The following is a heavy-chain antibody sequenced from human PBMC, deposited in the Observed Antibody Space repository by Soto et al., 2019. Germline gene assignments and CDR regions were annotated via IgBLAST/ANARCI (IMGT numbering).Heavy chain of an antibody. CDR2: IIPILGIA. D-gene: IGHD4-17*01. J-gene: IGHJ6*03. Sequence: ASVKVSCKASGGTFSSYTISWVRQAPGQGLEWMGRIIPILGIANYAQKFQGRVTITADKSTSTAYMELSSLRSEDTAVYYCTRDYGERDSYYYYYMDVWGKGPTVTVSS. V-gene: IGHV1-69*04. CDR1: GGTFSSYT. CDR3: TRDYGERDSYYYYYMDV.